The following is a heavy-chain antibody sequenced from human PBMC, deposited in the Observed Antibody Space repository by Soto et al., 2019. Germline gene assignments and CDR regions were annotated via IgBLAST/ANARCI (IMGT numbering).Heavy chain of an antibody. CDR1: GGSFSGYY. CDR3: ARYQPASAVCGMLISLRY. D-gene: IGHD2-2*01. Sequence: PSETLSLPCAVYGGSFSGYYWRWIRQPPGKGLEWNGEINHSGSTYYNPSCKSKGSGLMDTCKNEIPLRLSSLTSPDTAVYYCARYQPASAVCGMLISLRYWGHGTLVTVSS. J-gene: IGHJ4*01. V-gene: IGHV4-34*01. CDR2: INHSGST.